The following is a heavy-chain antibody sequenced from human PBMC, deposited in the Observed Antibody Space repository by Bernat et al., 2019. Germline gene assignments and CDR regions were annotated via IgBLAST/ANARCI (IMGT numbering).Heavy chain of an antibody. CDR2: IYTSGST. J-gene: IGHJ6*02. CDR1: GGSISSGSYY. CDR3: ASGVSYYYGSGSYYYYGMDV. V-gene: IGHV4-61*02. D-gene: IGHD3-10*01. Sequence: QVQLQESGPGLVKPSQTLSLTCTVSGGSISSGSYYWSWIRQPAGKGLEWIGRIYTSGSTNYNPSLKSRVTISVDKSKKQFSLKLSSVTAADTAVYYCASGVSYYYGSGSYYYYGMDVWGQGTTVTVS.